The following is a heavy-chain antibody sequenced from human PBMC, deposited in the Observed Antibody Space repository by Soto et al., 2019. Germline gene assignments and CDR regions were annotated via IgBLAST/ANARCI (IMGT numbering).Heavy chain of an antibody. CDR1: GGSISSSSYY. D-gene: IGHD3-3*01. V-gene: IGHV4-39*01. CDR3: ASERGRFLEPLY. Sequence: QLQLQESGPGLVKPSETLSLTCTVSGGSISSSSYYWGWIRQPPGKGLEWIGSIYDSGSTYYNPSLKSRVTIAVDTSKNQFSMKLSYVTAADPAVYYCASERGRFLEPLYGGQGTLVTVSS. J-gene: IGHJ4*02. CDR2: IYDSGST.